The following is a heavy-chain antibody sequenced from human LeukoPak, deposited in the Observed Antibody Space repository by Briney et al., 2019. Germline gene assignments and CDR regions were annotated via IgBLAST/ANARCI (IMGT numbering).Heavy chain of an antibody. CDR3: AKLTIFGVVTDY. J-gene: IGHJ4*02. CDR1: GFTFSNAW. D-gene: IGHD3-3*01. V-gene: IGHV3-11*04. Sequence: GGSLRLSCAASGFTFSNAWMSWVRQAPGKGLEWVSYISSSGSTIYYADSVKGRFTISRDNAKNSLYLQMNSLRAEDTAVYYCAKLTIFGVVTDYWGQGTLVTVSS. CDR2: ISSSGSTI.